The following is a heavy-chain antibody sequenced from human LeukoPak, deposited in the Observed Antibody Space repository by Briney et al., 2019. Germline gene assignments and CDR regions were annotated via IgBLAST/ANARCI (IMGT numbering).Heavy chain of an antibody. CDR2: ISGSGDST. V-gene: IGHV3-23*01. J-gene: IGHJ4*02. Sequence: GGSLRLSCAASGCTFSSYTMSWVRQAPGKGLGWVSAISGSGDSTYYADSVKGRFTISRDNSKNTLFLQMNSPRAEDTAVYYCARGVIAAAGFFDFWGQGALVTVSS. D-gene: IGHD6-13*01. CDR1: GCTFSSYT. CDR3: ARGVIAAAGFFDF.